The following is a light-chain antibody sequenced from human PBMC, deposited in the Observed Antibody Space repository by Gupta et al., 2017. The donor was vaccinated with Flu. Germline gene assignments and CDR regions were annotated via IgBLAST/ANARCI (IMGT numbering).Light chain of an antibody. V-gene: IGLV3-21*02. Sequence: YVLPQPPSVSVAPGQTARITCEGNNIGIKSVHWFQPRPGPAPVLLVYADSGRLSGIPERFSGSNPETTATLTTSRVEAGDEADYYCQVWDFSSNNVVFGGGTKLTVL. J-gene: IGLJ2*01. CDR1: NIGIKS. CDR3: QVWDFSSNNVV. CDR2: ADS.